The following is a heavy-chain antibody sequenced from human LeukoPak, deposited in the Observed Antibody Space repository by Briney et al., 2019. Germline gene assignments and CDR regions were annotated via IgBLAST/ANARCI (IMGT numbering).Heavy chain of an antibody. CDR3: ATDTWYSAGH. Sequence: GGSLRLSCTASGFIFSGSWMAWIRQAPGKGLEWVAIIKKDGSEKYYVDSMKGRFTISRDNAKNSLFLQMNSLRAEDTAIYYCATDTWYSAGHWGQGTLVTVSS. CDR2: IKKDGSEK. V-gene: IGHV3-7*03. CDR1: GFIFSGSW. D-gene: IGHD2-15*01. J-gene: IGHJ4*02.